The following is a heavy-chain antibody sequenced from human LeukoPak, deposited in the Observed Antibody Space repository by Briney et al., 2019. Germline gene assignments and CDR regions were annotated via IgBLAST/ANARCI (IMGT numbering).Heavy chain of an antibody. Sequence: SGGSLRLSCAASGFTFSSCAMSWVRQAPGKGLEWVSAVSANGAGTYYTDSVKGRFTISRDNSKNTLYLQMNSLRAEDTAVYYCAKAPGGSSGSGFDYWGQGTLATVSS. V-gene: IGHV3-23*01. CDR1: GFTFSSCA. CDR3: AKAPGGSSGSGFDY. CDR2: VSANGAGT. J-gene: IGHJ4*02. D-gene: IGHD3-22*01.